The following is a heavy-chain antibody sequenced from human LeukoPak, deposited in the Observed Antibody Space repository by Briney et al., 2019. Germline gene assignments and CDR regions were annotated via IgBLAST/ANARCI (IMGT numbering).Heavy chain of an antibody. CDR3: VGSGSYNWFDP. CDR1: GFTFSSYA. V-gene: IGHV3-23*01. Sequence: GGSLRLSCAASGFTFSSYAMSWVRQAPGKGLEWVSAISGSGGSTYYADSVKGRFTISRDNSKNTLYLQMNSLGAEDTAVYYCVGSGSYNWFDPWGQGTLVTVSS. J-gene: IGHJ5*02. D-gene: IGHD3-10*01. CDR2: ISGSGGST.